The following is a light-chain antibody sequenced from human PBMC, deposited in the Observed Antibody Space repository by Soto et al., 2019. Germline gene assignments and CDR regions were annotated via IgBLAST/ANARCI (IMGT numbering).Light chain of an antibody. CDR2: GAS. V-gene: IGKV3-20*01. CDR3: QHFISSPLS. Sequence: EVVVTRSPATLSLSPWERATLSWGASQSVSTYLAWYQHKPGQAPRLLIYGASSRATGIPDRFSGSGSGTDFTLTISRLEPEDFAVYYCQHFISSPLSFGGGTKVDIK. J-gene: IGKJ4*01. CDR1: QSVSTY.